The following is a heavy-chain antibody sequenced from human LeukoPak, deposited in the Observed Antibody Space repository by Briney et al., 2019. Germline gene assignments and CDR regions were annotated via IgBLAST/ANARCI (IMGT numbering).Heavy chain of an antibody. D-gene: IGHD5-18*01. CDR1: GGSISSSSYY. CDR3: ARLSYSYGYGWFDP. V-gene: IGHV4-61*05. J-gene: IGHJ5*02. Sequence: TTSETLSLTCTVSGGSISSSSYYWSWIRQPPGKGLEWIGYIYYSGSTNYNPSLKSRVTISVDTSKNQFSLKLSSVTAADTAVYYCARLSYSYGYGWFDPWGQGTLATVSS. CDR2: IYYSGST.